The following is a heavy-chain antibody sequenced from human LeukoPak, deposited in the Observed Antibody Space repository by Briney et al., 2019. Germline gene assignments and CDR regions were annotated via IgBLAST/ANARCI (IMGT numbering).Heavy chain of an antibody. V-gene: IGHV3-48*02. CDR3: AKGDYSFDY. J-gene: IGHJ4*02. CDR1: GFTFRDYT. Sequence: PGGSLRLSCAVSGFTFRDYTMNWVGPARGRRLEWVSYISKSSSTMYYADSVKGRFTISRDNAKNSLNLQMNSLRDEDTAVYYCAKGDYSFDYWGQGTLVTVSS. CDR2: ISKSSSTM.